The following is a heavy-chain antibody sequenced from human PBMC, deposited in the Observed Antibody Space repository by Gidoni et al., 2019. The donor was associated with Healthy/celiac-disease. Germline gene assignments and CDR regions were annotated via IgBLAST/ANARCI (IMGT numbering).Heavy chain of an antibody. V-gene: IGHV1-69*06. Sequence: QVQLVQSGAEVKKPGSSVKVSCKASGGTFSSYAISWVRQAPGQGLEWMGGIIPIFGTANYAQKFQGRVTITADKSTSTAYMELSSLRSEDTAVYYCATENYDSSGYYGPPGAFDIWGQGTMVTVSS. CDR1: GGTFSSYA. CDR2: IIPIFGTA. CDR3: ATENYDSSGYYGPPGAFDI. J-gene: IGHJ3*02. D-gene: IGHD3-22*01.